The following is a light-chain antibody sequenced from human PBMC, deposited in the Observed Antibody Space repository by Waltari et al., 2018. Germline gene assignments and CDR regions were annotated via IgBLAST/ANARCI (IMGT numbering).Light chain of an antibody. CDR3: QQLASSVMYT. V-gene: IGKV3-20*01. J-gene: IGKJ2*01. CDR1: QSVRRSR. CDR2: ASS. Sequence: EVELTQSPGTLSVSPGERATLSCRASQSVRRSRIAWYVHKAGQPPRLLIYASSVRATGIPDRFSGSGSGTDFSLTISRVEPEDSAVYYCQQLASSVMYTFGQGTKVEI.